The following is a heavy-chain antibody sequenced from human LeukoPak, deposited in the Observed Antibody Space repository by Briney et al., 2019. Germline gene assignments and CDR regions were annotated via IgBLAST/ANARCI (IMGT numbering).Heavy chain of an antibody. CDR3: ARNILLGYCSSTSCPTTNSFDP. V-gene: IGHV3-7*01. Sequence: GGSLRLSCAASGFTFSSYWMSWVRQAPGKGLEWVANIKQDGSEKYYVDSVKGRFTISRDNAKNSLYLQMNSLRAEDTAVYYCARNILLGYCSSTSCPTTNSFDPWGQGTLVTVSS. CDR2: IKQDGSEK. J-gene: IGHJ5*02. CDR1: GFTFSSYW. D-gene: IGHD2-2*01.